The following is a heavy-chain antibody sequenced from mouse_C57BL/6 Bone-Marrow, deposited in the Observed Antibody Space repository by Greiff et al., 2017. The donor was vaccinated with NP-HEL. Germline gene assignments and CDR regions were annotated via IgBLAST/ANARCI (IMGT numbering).Heavy chain of an antibody. CDR2: INPNNGGT. D-gene: IGHD2-2*01. CDR1: GYTFTDYN. CDR3: ASYGYDVWFAY. J-gene: IGHJ3*01. V-gene: IGHV1-22*01. Sequence: EVQLQQSGPELVKPGASVKMSCKASGYTFTDYNMHWVKQSHGKSLEWIGYINPNNGGTSYNQKFKGKATLTVNKSSSTAYMELRSLTSEDSAVYYCASYGYDVWFAYWGQGTLVTVSA.